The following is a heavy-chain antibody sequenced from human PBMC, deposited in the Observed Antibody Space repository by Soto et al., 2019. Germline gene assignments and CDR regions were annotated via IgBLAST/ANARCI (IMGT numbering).Heavy chain of an antibody. CDR3: ARDEAYYGSGSYYWWFDP. CDR2: IYYSGST. Sequence: SETLSLTCTVSGGSISSYYWSWIRQPPGKGLEWIGYIYYSGSTNYNPSLKSRVTISVDTSKNQFSLKLSSVTAADTAVYYCARDEAYYGSGSYYWWFDPWGQGTLVTVSS. D-gene: IGHD3-10*01. J-gene: IGHJ5*02. CDR1: GGSISSYY. V-gene: IGHV4-59*01.